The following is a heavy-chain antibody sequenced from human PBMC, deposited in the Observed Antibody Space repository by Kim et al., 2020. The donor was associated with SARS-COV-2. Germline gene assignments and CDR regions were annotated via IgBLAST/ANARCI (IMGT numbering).Heavy chain of an antibody. CDR2: ISGYNGNT. Sequence: ASVKVSCKASGYTFTSYSISWVRQAPGQGLEWMGWISGYNGNTKYAQKFQGRVTMTTDTSTSTAYMELRSLRSDDTAVYYCARDRCSSSSCYVRWFDPWGQGTLVTVSS. CDR1: GYTFTSYS. V-gene: IGHV1-18*01. CDR3: ARDRCSSSSCYVRWFDP. J-gene: IGHJ5*02. D-gene: IGHD2-2*01.